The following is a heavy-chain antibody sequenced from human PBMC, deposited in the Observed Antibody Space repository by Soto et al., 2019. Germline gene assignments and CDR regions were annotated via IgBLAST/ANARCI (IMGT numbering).Heavy chain of an antibody. J-gene: IGHJ6*02. CDR3: ASGDFWSGYYKGHYYYYGMDV. CDR2: IIPIFGTA. D-gene: IGHD3-3*01. CDR1: GGTFSSYA. V-gene: IGHV1-69*13. Sequence: GASVKVSCKASGGTFSSYAISWVRQAPGQGLEWMGGIIPIFGTANYAQKFQGRVTITADESTSTAYMELSSLRSEDTAVYYCASGDFWSGYYKGHYYYYGMDVCGQGTTVTVYS.